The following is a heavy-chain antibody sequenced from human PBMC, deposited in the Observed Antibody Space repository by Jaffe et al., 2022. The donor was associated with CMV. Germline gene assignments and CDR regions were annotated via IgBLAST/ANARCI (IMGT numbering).Heavy chain of an antibody. Sequence: QVQLVQSGAEVKKPGSSVKVSCKASGGTFSSYAISWVRQAPGQGLEWMGGIIPIFGTANYAQKFQGRVTITADESTSTAYMELSSLRSEDTAVYYCARWNYYGSGSYYKDYYYGMDVWGQGTTVTVSS. V-gene: IGHV1-69*01. D-gene: IGHD3-10*01. CDR1: GGTFSSYA. CDR2: IIPIFGTA. J-gene: IGHJ6*02. CDR3: ARWNYYGSGSYYKDYYYGMDV.